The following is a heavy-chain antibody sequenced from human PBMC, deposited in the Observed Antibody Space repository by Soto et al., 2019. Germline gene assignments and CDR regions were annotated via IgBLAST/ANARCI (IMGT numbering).Heavy chain of an antibody. Sequence: SETLSLTCAVSGGSISSSNWWSWVRQPPGKGLEWIGYIYYSGSTSYNPSLKSRVTISVDTSKNQFSLKLSSVTAADTAVFYCARESIAVAGTFTHHNWFDPWGQGTLVTVSS. CDR2: IYYSGST. J-gene: IGHJ5*02. V-gene: IGHV4-4*02. CDR1: GGSISSSNW. D-gene: IGHD6-19*01. CDR3: ARESIAVAGTFTHHNWFDP.